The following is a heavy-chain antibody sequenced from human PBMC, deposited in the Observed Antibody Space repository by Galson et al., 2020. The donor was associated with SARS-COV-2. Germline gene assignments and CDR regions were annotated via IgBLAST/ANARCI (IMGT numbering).Heavy chain of an antibody. J-gene: IGHJ4*02. D-gene: IGHD3-10*01. CDR2: IYFSGIT. CDR1: GGSMSSSSYY. Sequence: ETSETLSLTCTVSGGSMSSSSYYWGWIRQSPGKGLEWIGSIYFSGITYYNPSLKGRVTISVDTSKNQFSLKLSSVTAADTAVYYCARPYGSGNYYFDYWGQGTLVTVSS. V-gene: IGHV4-39*01. CDR3: ARPYGSGNYYFDY.